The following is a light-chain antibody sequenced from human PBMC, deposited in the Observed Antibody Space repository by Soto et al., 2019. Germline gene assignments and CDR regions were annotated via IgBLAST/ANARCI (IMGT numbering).Light chain of an antibody. CDR3: QQANSFPWT. CDR2: AAS. J-gene: IGKJ1*01. Sequence: DIQMTQSPSSVSESVGDRVTITCRASQGVSSWLAWYQQKAGKAPKLLIFAASTLQRGVPSRFSGSGSGTDFTLSISSLQPEDFATYYCQQANSFPWTFGQGTKVEIK. CDR1: QGVSSW. V-gene: IGKV1-12*01.